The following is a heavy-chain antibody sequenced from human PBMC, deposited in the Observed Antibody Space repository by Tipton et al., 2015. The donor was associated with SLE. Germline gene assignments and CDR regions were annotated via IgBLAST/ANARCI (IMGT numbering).Heavy chain of an antibody. CDR2: IYYSGTT. CDR1: GDSFSSGGYY. J-gene: IGHJ5*02. CDR3: ARAVGGNWFDP. Sequence: TLSLTCTVSGDSFSSGGYYWSWIRQHPGKGLEWIGYIYYSGTTYYNPSLKSRVTLSIDTSNNQCSLNLSSVTAADTAVYYCARAVGGNWFDPWGQGTLVTVSS. V-gene: IGHV4-31*03. D-gene: IGHD1-26*01.